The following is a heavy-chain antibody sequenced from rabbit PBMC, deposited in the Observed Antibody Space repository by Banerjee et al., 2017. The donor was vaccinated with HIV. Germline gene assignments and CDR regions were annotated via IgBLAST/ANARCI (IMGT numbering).Heavy chain of an antibody. CDR1: SFSFSSSYR. J-gene: IGHJ4*01. CDR2: IDAGGNNNT. CDR3: ARIDAGSSYSPIFFYYFNL. D-gene: IGHD8-1*01. V-gene: IGHV1S45*01. Sequence: QEQLEEPGGSLAPPEGSLTLTCNASSFSFSSSYRPCWCRQAAGWGLERIACIDAGGNNNTYYASWAKGRFTISKISSTTVTLQMTSLTAADTATYFCARIDAGSSYSPIFFYYFNLWGPGTLVTVS.